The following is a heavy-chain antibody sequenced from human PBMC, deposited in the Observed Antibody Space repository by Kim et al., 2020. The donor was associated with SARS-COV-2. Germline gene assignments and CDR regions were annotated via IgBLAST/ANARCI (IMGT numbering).Heavy chain of an antibody. CDR3: ARALVGQQWLGRYFDL. J-gene: IGHJ2*01. CDR2: INYRENT. D-gene: IGHD6-19*01. Sequence: SETLSLTCVVYGGSFSCFYWTWIRQPPGKGLEWIGEINYRENTNYNSSLKSRVTISADMSKNQFSLKLNSVTAADTAVYYCARALVGQQWLGRYFDLWGR. CDR1: GGSFSCFY. V-gene: IGHV4-34*01.